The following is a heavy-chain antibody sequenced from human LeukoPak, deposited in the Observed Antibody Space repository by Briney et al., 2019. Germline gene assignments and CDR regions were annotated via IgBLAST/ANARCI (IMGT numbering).Heavy chain of an antibody. V-gene: IGHV1-8*01. CDR3: ARASVRFLEWFHQYYYYYGMDV. J-gene: IGHJ6*02. D-gene: IGHD3-3*01. CDR2: MNPNGGNT. CDR1: GYTFTSYD. Sequence: ASVKVSCKASGYTFTSYDINWVRQATGQGLEWMGWMNPNGGNTGYAQKFQGRVTMTRNTSISTAYMELSSLRSEDTAVYYCARASVRFLEWFHQYYYYYGMDVWGQGTTVTVSS.